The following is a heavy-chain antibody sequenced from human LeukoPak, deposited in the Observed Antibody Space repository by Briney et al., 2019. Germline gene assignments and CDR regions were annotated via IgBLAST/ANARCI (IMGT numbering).Heavy chain of an antibody. CDR3: ARRQTGTFDY. V-gene: IGHV3-33*01. Sequence: GGSLRLSCAASGFTFSSYGMHWVRQAPGKGPEWVAVIWYDGSNKYYTDSVKGRFTISRDNSKNTLYLQMNSLRAEDTAVYYCARRQTGTFDYWGQGTLVTVSS. CDR1: GFTFSSYG. CDR2: IWYDGSNK. D-gene: IGHD1/OR15-1a*01. J-gene: IGHJ4*02.